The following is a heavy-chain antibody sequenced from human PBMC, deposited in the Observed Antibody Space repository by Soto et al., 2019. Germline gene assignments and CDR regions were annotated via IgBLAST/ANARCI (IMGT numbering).Heavy chain of an antibody. V-gene: IGHV4-30-2*01. Sequence: QPQLQESGSGLVKPSQTLSLTCAVSGDSISSGGFSWGWIRQPPGKGLEWIGYIYHSGTSFYNPSLKSRVTISVDGSKNQFSLKVNSVTAADTAVYYCARGRLVPAVNFDYWGLGTLVTVSS. J-gene: IGHJ4*02. CDR2: IYHSGTS. CDR3: ARGRLVPAVNFDY. D-gene: IGHD2-2*01. CDR1: GDSISSGGFS.